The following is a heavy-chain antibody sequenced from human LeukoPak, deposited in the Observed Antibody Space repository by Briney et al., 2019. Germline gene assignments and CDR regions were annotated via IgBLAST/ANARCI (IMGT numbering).Heavy chain of an antibody. CDR2: INSGGST. CDR3: ARGGPYGSGSYYDY. Sequence: GGSLRLSCAASGFTVSSNYMSWVRQAPGKGLEWVSFINSGGSTYYADSAKGRFTISRDNSKNTLYLQMNSLRAEDTAVYYCARGGPYGSGSYYDYWGQGTLVTVSS. D-gene: IGHD3-10*01. J-gene: IGHJ4*02. CDR1: GFTVSSNY. V-gene: IGHV3-53*01.